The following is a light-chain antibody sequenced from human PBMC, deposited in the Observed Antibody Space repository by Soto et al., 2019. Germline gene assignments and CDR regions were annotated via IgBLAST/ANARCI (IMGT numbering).Light chain of an antibody. CDR2: ATS. J-gene: IGKJ1*01. Sequence: EIVLTQSPGTLSLSPGERDTHSCRASQRLSSSFLAWYQQKPGQAPRLLIYATSSRATGVPARFSGSLSGTDFTLTISRLEPEDSAVYYCHQFGSSISLGAFGQGTKVDIK. CDR3: HQFGSSISLGA. CDR1: QRLSSSF. V-gene: IGKV3-20*01.